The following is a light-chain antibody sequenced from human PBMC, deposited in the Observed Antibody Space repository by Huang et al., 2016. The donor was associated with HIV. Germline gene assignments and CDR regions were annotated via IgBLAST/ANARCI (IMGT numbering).Light chain of an antibody. V-gene: IGKV3D-15*01. J-gene: IGKJ4*01. CDR2: GAS. CDR1: QSVSSN. CDR3: QQYNNWPT. Sequence: EIVMTQSPATLSVSPGERATLSCRASQSVSSNVAWYQQKPGQAPRLLIYGASARATGSPARFSGSVSGTEFTLTISHLQSEDFAVYYCQQYNNWPTFGGGTKVEIK.